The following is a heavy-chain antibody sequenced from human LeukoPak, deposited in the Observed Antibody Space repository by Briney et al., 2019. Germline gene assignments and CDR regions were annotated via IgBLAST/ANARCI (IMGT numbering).Heavy chain of an antibody. CDR2: IIPIFGTA. V-gene: IGHV1-69*06. D-gene: IGHD2-15*01. J-gene: IGHJ6*03. CDR3: ASSYSSKGYYYYYMDV. CDR1: GGTFSSYA. Sequence: SVKVSCKASGGTFSSYAISWVRQAPGQGLEWMGGIIPIFGTANYAQKFRGRVTITADKSTSTAYMELSSLRSEDTAVYYCASSYSSKGYYYYYMDVWGKGTTVTVSS.